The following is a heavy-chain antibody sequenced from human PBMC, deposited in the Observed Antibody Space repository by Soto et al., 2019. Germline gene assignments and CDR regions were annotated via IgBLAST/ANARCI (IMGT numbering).Heavy chain of an antibody. J-gene: IGHJ4*01. Sequence: GGSLRLSCTASGFIFSNAWINWVRQAPGKGLEWVGRVKSKTAGGTTDFAAPVKGRFAISRDDSKNIVYMQMNSLRTEDTAVYYCSTGSYINMIAVRLDYWGLGTRVTVSS. CDR3: STGSYINMIAVRLDY. CDR1: GFIFSNAW. D-gene: IGHD3-22*01. CDR2: VKSKTAGGTT. V-gene: IGHV3-15*07.